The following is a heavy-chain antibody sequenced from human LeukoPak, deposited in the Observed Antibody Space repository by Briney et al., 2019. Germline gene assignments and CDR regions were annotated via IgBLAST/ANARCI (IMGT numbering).Heavy chain of an antibody. V-gene: IGHV1-2*02. CDR1: GDTFTDYY. Sequence: GASVKVSCKASGDTFTDYYMHWVRQAPGQGLEWMGWIKPNSGGTKYAQKFQGRVTMTRDMSTSTVYMELSSLRSEDTAVYYCARDRGLWELNYWGQGTLVTVSS. J-gene: IGHJ4*02. D-gene: IGHD1-26*01. CDR2: IKPNSGGT. CDR3: ARDRGLWELNY.